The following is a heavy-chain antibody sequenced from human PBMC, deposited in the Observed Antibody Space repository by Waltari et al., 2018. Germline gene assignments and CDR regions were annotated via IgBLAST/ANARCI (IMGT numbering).Heavy chain of an antibody. CDR1: GFPFRSYG. J-gene: IGHJ4*02. CDR2: IWYDGNNK. CDR3: ARGLLMNPVLIDF. Sequence: QVQLVESGGDVVQPGRSLRLSCAASGFPFRSYGMHWVRQAPGKWLEWVTVIWYDGNNKYYADSVKGRFTISRDNSKSTLYLQMDSLTAEDTAVYYCARGLLMNPVLIDFWGQGTLVTVSS. V-gene: IGHV3-33*01. D-gene: IGHD3-16*01.